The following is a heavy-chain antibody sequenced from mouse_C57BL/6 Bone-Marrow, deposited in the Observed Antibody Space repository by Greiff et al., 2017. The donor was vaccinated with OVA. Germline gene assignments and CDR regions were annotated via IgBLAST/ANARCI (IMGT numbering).Heavy chain of an antibody. CDR3: AIGGWLPFAY. Sequence: VKLQESGAELARPGASVKLSCKASGYTFTSYGISWVKQRTGQGLEWIGEIYPRSGNTYYNEKFKGKATLTADKSSSTAYMELRSLTSEDSAVYFCAIGGWLPFAYWGQGTLVTVSA. CDR2: IYPRSGNT. CDR1: GYTFTSYG. D-gene: IGHD2-2*01. V-gene: IGHV1-81*01. J-gene: IGHJ3*01.